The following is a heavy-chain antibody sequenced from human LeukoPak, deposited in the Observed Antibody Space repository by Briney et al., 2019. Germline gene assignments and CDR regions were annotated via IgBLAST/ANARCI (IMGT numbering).Heavy chain of an antibody. V-gene: IGHV1-24*01. J-gene: IGHJ4*02. CDR3: ATGYTYDYSLY. CDR1: GDTVTGFS. D-gene: IGHD5-18*01. Sequence: ASVKVSCKVSGDTVTGFSIHWVRQAPGHGLEWMGGFDPEDGARIFAQKFKGRVTMTEDTSTDTVYMDVSSLRSEDTAVYYCATGYTYDYSLYWGQGTLVTVSS. CDR2: FDPEDGAR.